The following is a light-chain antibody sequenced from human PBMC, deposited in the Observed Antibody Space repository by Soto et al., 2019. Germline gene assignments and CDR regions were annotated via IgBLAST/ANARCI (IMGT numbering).Light chain of an antibody. Sequence: QSVLTQPPSVSGAPGQRVTISCTGSSSNIGAGYPVHWYQQLPGTAPKLLVAGNRPSGVPDRFSVSKSGASASLAITGLQAEDGADYYCQSYDSSLSRRGVFGGGTKPTVL. CDR2: G. CDR3: QSYDSSLSRRGV. J-gene: IGLJ3*02. CDR1: SSNIGAGYP. V-gene: IGLV1-40*01.